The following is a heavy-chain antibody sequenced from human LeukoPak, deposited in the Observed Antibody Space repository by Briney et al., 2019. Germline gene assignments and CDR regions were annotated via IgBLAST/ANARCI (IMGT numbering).Heavy chain of an antibody. J-gene: IGHJ4*02. CDR3: ARSRVSHTTVSTLLY. V-gene: IGHV1-18*01. CDR1: GYTFSSHA. CDR2: ISVYNGNT. D-gene: IGHD1-14*01. Sequence: ASVKVSCKASGYTFSSHAIAWVRQAPGQGPEWMGSISVYNGNTEYAQKLQGRVTMTTDTFTNTAYMELWNLRPDDTAVYYCARSRVSHTTVSTLLYGGQGTLVTVSS.